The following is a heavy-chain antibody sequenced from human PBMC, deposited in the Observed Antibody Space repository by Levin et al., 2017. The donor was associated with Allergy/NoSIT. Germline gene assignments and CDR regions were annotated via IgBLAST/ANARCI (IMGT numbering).Heavy chain of an antibody. CDR3: ARSYIAAAGEIDY. Sequence: LSLPCAASGFPFSSYAMHWVRQAPGKGLEWVAVISYDGSNKYYADSVKGRFTISRDNSKNTLYLQMNSLRAEDTAVYYCARSYIAAAGEIDYWGQGTLVTVSS. CDR2: ISYDGSNK. V-gene: IGHV3-30-3*01. D-gene: IGHD6-13*01. J-gene: IGHJ4*02. CDR1: GFPFSSYA.